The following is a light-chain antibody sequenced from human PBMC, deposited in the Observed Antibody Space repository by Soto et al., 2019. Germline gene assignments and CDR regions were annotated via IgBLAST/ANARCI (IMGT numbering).Light chain of an antibody. Sequence: QSVLTQPPSASGSPGQSVAISCTGTSRDVGGQNYVSWYQQHPGKAPKLIIYAVSNRPSVVPDRFSGSKSGNTASLTISGLRAEDEADYYCCSHAGNNNYVFGTGTKLTVL. J-gene: IGLJ1*01. CDR3: CSHAGNNNYV. V-gene: IGLV2-8*01. CDR2: AVS. CDR1: SRDVGGQNY.